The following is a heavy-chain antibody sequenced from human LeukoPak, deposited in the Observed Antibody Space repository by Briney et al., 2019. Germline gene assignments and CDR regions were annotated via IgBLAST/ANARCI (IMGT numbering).Heavy chain of an antibody. CDR3: ARVSTYYDFWSAPRPLYYFDY. V-gene: IGHV1-8*01. Sequence: GASVKVSCKASGYTLTSYDINWVRQATGQGLEWMGWMNPNSGNTGYAQKFQGRVTMTRNTSISTAYMELSSLRSEDTAVYYCARVSTYYDFWSAPRPLYYFDYWGQGTLVTVSS. D-gene: IGHD3-3*01. J-gene: IGHJ4*02. CDR2: MNPNSGNT. CDR1: GYTLTSYD.